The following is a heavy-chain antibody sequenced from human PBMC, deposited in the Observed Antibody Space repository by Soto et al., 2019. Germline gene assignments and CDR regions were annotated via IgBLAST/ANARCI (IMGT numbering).Heavy chain of an antibody. V-gene: IGHV1-8*01. CDR1: GYTFTSYD. J-gene: IGHJ4*02. CDR2: MNPNSGNT. Sequence: QVQLVQSGAEVKKPGASVKVSCKASGYTFTSYDINWVRQATGQGLEWMGWMNPNSGNTGYAQKCQGRVITTRNTSISTAYEGLRSLRSEDAAVYDCARGREWLRTSDYWGQGTLITVST. CDR3: ARGREWLRTSDY. D-gene: IGHD5-12*01.